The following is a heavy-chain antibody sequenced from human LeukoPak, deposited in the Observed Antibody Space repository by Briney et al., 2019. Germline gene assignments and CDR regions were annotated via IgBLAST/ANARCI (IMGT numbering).Heavy chain of an antibody. CDR2: ISSSGDAT. Sequence: GGSLRLSCVGSGFTFNAYAMSWLRQRPGKGPEWVSMISSSGDATDYAESVKGCLSISRDNANKTLYLQINTPIADDTAIYYCAKDPRAMGRYFFDDWGQGSLVTVSS. CDR3: AKDPRAMGRYFFDD. V-gene: IGHV3-23*01. D-gene: IGHD3-16*01. J-gene: IGHJ4*01. CDR1: GFTFNAYA.